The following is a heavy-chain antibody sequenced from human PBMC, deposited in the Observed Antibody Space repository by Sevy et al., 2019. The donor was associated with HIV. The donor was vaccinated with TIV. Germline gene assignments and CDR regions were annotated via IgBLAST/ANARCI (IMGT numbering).Heavy chain of an antibody. Sequence: GGSLRLSCVASGFTFSTYTMNWVRQAPGKGLEWISSIIFSSNYIYYADSVKGRFTISRDNARNSLDLQMNSLRAEDTAVYYCARPYGSGSWEAFDVWGQGTMVTVSS. V-gene: IGHV3-21*01. CDR2: IIFSSNYI. CDR1: GFTFSTYT. J-gene: IGHJ3*01. CDR3: ARPYGSGSWEAFDV. D-gene: IGHD3-10*01.